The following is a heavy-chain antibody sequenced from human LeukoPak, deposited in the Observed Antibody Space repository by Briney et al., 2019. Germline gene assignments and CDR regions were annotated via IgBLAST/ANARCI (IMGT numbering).Heavy chain of an antibody. J-gene: IGHJ4*02. CDR2: IYYGGTT. CDR1: GGSISSYY. Sequence: PSETLSLTCTVSGGSISSYYWSWIRQTPGKGLEWIGYIYYGGTTNYNPSLRSRVAISLDTSKNQFSLKLSSVTAADTAVYYCARGEPAFSSGWYTYYFDYWGQGTLVTVSS. V-gene: IGHV4-59*01. CDR3: ARGEPAFSSGWYTYYFDY. D-gene: IGHD6-19*01.